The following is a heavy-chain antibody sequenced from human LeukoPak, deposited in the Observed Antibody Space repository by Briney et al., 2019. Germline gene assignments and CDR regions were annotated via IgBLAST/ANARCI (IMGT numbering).Heavy chain of an antibody. J-gene: IGHJ4*02. V-gene: IGHV4-59*11. CDR1: GGSISSHY. CDR3: ARSGWYDFDY. D-gene: IGHD6-19*01. CDR2: TYYSGST. Sequence: SETLSLTCTVSGGSISSHYWSWIRQPPGKGLEWIGYTYYSGSTNYNPSLKSRVTISVDTSKNQFSLKLSSVTAADTAVYYCARSGWYDFDYWGQGTLVTVSS.